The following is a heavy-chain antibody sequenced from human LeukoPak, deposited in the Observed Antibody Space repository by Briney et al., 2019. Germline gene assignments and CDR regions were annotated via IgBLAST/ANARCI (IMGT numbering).Heavy chain of an antibody. CDR3: ARDGHSNYILDV. D-gene: IGHD4-11*01. CDR2: IWYDGSNK. CDR1: GFTFSSYS. J-gene: IGHJ6*02. V-gene: IGHV3-33*08. Sequence: GGSLRLSCAASGFTFSSYSMNWVRQAPGKGLEWVAVIWYDGSNKYYADSVKGRFTISRDNSKNTLYLQMNSLRAEDTAVYYCARDGHSNYILDVWGQGTTVTVSS.